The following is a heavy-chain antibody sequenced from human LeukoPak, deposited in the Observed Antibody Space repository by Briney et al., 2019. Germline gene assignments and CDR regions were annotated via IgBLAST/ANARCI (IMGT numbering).Heavy chain of an antibody. CDR3: ARVRPAPGRYDGRIAARTPFDY. J-gene: IGHJ4*02. CDR2: IYYSGST. Sequence: SETLSLTCTVSGGSISSSNYYWGWIRLPPGKGLEWIGSIYYSGSTYYNPSLKSRVTISVDTSKNQFSLKLSSVTAADTAVYYCARVRPAPGRYDGRIAARTPFDYWGQGTLVTVSS. D-gene: IGHD6-6*01. CDR1: GGSISSSNYY. V-gene: IGHV4-39*07.